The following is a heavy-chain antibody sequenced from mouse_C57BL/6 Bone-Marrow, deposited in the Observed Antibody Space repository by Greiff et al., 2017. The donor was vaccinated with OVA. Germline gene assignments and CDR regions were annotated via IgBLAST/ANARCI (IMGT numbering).Heavy chain of an antibody. CDR1: GFNIKDDY. V-gene: IGHV14-4*01. J-gene: IGHJ2*01. Sequence: VQLQQSGAELVRPGASVKLSCTASGFNIKDDYMHWVQPRPYPCLEWIGWIDPENGDTEYASKFQGKATITADTSSNTAYLQLSSLTSEDTAVYYCTSYGNFDYWGQGTTLTVSS. CDR3: TSYGNFDY. CDR2: IDPENGDT. D-gene: IGHD2-1*01.